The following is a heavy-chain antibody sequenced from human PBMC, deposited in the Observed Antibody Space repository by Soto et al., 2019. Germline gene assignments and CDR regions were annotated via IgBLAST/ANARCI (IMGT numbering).Heavy chain of an antibody. J-gene: IGHJ3*02. CDR1: GYSFTSYW. CDR3: ARRGIIVGAPFDAFDI. D-gene: IGHD1-26*01. Sequence: GESLKISCKGSGYSFTSYWIGWVRQMPGKGLEWTGIIYPGDSDTRYSPSFQGQVTISADKSISTAYLQWSSLKASDTAMYYCARRGIIVGAPFDAFDIWGQGTMVTVSS. V-gene: IGHV5-51*01. CDR2: IYPGDSDT.